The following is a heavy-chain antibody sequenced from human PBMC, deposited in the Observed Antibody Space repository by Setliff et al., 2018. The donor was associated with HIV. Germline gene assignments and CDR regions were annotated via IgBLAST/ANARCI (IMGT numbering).Heavy chain of an antibody. CDR1: GSTFSSYA. V-gene: IGHV1-3*01. CDR2: INAGNGKT. Sequence: ASVKVSCKASGSTFSSYAFHWVRQAPGQRLEWMGWINAGNGKTKYSQKFQSRVTITRDTSTSTAYMELRSLRSDDTAVYYCARDETMGADYWGQGTLVTVSS. J-gene: IGHJ4*02. CDR3: ARDETMGADY. D-gene: IGHD3-10*01.